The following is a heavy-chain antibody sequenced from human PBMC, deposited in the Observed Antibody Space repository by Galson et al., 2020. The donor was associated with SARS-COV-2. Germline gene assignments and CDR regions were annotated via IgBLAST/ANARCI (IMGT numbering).Heavy chain of an antibody. Sequence: GGSLRLSCAASGFTFSSYAMSWVRQAPGKGLEWVSALSGTGVSTYYADSVKGRFTISRDNSKNTLYLQMNSLRAEYTAVYYCAKDQDYYDSSGYYWERGSSGYWVQGTLVTVSS. CDR2: LSGTGVST. CDR3: AKDQDYYDSSGYYWERGSSGY. D-gene: IGHD3-22*01. J-gene: IGHJ4*02. CDR1: GFTFSSYA. V-gene: IGHV3-23*01.